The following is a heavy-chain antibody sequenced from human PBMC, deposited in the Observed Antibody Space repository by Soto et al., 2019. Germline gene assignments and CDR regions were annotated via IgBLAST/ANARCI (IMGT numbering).Heavy chain of an antibody. Sequence: QVQLVQSGAEVKKPGASVKVSCKASGYTFTSYGISWVRQAPGQGLEWMGWISAYNGNTNYAQKLQGRVTMTTDTTTTTAYMELRSLRSDDTAVYYCARDLYYGSGGYRWFDPWGQGTLVTVSS. J-gene: IGHJ5*02. CDR2: ISAYNGNT. CDR3: ARDLYYGSGGYRWFDP. V-gene: IGHV1-18*04. D-gene: IGHD3-10*01. CDR1: GYTFTSYG.